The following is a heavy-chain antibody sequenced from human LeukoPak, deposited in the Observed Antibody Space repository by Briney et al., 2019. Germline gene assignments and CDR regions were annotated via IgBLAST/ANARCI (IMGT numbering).Heavy chain of an antibody. V-gene: IGHV3-23*01. D-gene: IGHD3-22*01. Sequence: GGSLRLSCAVSGITLSNYGMSWVRQAPGKGLEWVSAISGSGGSTYYADSVKGRFTISRDNSKNTLYLQMNSLRAEDTAVYYCAKDQVEYYYDSSGYYYNYFDYWGQGTLVTVSS. J-gene: IGHJ4*02. CDR1: GITLSNYG. CDR3: AKDQVEYYYDSSGYYYNYFDY. CDR2: ISGSGGST.